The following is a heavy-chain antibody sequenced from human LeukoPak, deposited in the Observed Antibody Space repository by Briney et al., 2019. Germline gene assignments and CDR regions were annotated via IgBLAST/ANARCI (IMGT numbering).Heavy chain of an antibody. CDR2: IYYSGTT. Sequence: KPSETLALTCTVSGGSISSSSYHWGWIRRPPGKGLEWIGSIYYSGTTDYNPSLKSRVTISIDTPKNEFSLKLSSVSAADTAVYYCARRPGYFDYWGQGILVTVSS. V-gene: IGHV4-39*01. CDR3: ARRPGYFDY. CDR1: GGSISSSSYH. D-gene: IGHD1-1*01. J-gene: IGHJ4*02.